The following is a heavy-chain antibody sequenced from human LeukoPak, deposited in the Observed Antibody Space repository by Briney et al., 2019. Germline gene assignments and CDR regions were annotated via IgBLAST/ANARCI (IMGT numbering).Heavy chain of an antibody. J-gene: IGHJ5*02. CDR2: ISSSSSYI. Sequence: GGSLRLSCAASGFTFSSYSMNWVRQAPGKGLEWVSSISSSSSYIYYADSVKGRFTISRDNAKNSLYLQMNSLRAEGTAVCYCARDCVGYYYDSSGYWTWGQGTLVTVSS. D-gene: IGHD3-22*01. CDR3: ARDCVGYYYDSSGYWT. V-gene: IGHV3-21*01. CDR1: GFTFSSYS.